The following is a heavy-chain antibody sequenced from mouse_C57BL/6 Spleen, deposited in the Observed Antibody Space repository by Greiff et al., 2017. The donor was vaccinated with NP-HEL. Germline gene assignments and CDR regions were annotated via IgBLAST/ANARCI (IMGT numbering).Heavy chain of an antibody. CDR1: GYTFTSYW. Sequence: QVQLKQPGAELVRPGTSVKLSCKASGYTFTSYWMHWVKQRPGQGLEWIGVIDPSDSYTNYNQKFKGKATLTVDTSSSTAYMQLSSLTSEDSAVYYCARTGTKNAMDYWGQGTSVTVSS. CDR3: ARTGTKNAMDY. D-gene: IGHD4-1*01. CDR2: IDPSDSYT. V-gene: IGHV1-59*01. J-gene: IGHJ4*01.